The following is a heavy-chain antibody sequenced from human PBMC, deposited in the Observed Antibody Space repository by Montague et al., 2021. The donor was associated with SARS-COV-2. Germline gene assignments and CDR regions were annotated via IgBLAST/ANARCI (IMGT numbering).Heavy chain of an antibody. CDR3: ARTVRYGGYDYGWFDP. D-gene: IGHD5-12*01. CDR2: IYNSGTT. CDR1: GGSISSSSYY. Sequence: TLSLTCTVSGGSISSSSYYWGWIRQYPGKGLEWIGYIYNSGTTSYSPSLRSRATISIDTSKNLFSLKLTSVTAADTAVYYCARTVRYGGYDYGWFDPWGQGTPVTVSS. V-gene: IGHV4-31*03. J-gene: IGHJ5*02.